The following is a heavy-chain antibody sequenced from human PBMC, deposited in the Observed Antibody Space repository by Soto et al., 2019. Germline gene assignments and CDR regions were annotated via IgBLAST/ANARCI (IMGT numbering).Heavy chain of an antibody. Sequence: ASVKVSCKTSGYTFNTHAMHWVRQAPGQRLEWMGWINGNTRYSQKFQGRVTITRDTSASTVYIELSSLKSEDTALYYCARDRGDYSAFDIWGQGTMVTVSS. CDR2: INGNT. CDR3: ARDRGDYSAFDI. J-gene: IGHJ3*02. D-gene: IGHD4-17*01. V-gene: IGHV1-3*01. CDR1: GYTFNTHA.